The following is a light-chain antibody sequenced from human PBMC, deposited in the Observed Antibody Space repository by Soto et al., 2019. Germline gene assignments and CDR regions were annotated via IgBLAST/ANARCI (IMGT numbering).Light chain of an antibody. CDR2: GAS. J-gene: IGKJ1*01. CDR1: QSVSSY. Sequence: EIGLTQSPGTLSLSPGERATLSCRASQSVSSYLAWYQQKPGQAPRLLIYGASSRATGIPDRFSASGSGTDFTLTISRLEPEDFAVYYCQQYGSSSRTFGQGTKVEIK. V-gene: IGKV3-20*01. CDR3: QQYGSSSRT.